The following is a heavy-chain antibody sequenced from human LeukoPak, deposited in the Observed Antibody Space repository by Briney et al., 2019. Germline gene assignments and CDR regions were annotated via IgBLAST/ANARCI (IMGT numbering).Heavy chain of an antibody. D-gene: IGHD2-15*01. V-gene: IGHV3-30*02. CDR1: GFTFSSYG. Sequence: GGSLRLSCAASGFTFSSYGMHWVRQAPGKGLEWVAVIWNDGSNKYYADSVKGRFTISRDNSKNTLYLQMNSLRAEDTAVYYCATTPYCSGGSCYSGLYNWGQGTLVTVSS. CDR2: IWNDGSNK. J-gene: IGHJ4*02. CDR3: ATTPYCSGGSCYSGLYN.